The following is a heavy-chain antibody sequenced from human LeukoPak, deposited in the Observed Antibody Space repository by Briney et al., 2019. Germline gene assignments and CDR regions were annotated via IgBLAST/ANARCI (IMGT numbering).Heavy chain of an antibody. D-gene: IGHD4-11*01. J-gene: IGHJ6*03. CDR2: IKQEGREK. Sequence: GGSLRLSCAASGFTFSSYWMSWVRHAPGKGLEWVVNIKQEGREKHCVEAVKGGFTISRDNAKNSLYLQMNRLTAEDTAVYYCAREYYSRAGYSDYHARYYYYMDVWGKGTTVTVPS. V-gene: IGHV3-7*01. CDR3: AREYYSRAGYSDYHARYYYYMDV. CDR1: GFTFSSYW.